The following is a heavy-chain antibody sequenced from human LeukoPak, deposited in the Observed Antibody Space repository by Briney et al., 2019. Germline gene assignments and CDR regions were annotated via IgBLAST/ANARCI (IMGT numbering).Heavy chain of an antibody. Sequence: SETLSLTCTVSGGSISSYYWSWIRQPPGKGLEWIGYIYYSGSTNYNPSLKSRVTISVDTSKNQFSLKLSSVTAADTAVYYCARAVAANNWFDPWGQGTLVTVSS. V-gene: IGHV4-59*01. J-gene: IGHJ5*02. CDR2: IYYSGST. CDR1: GGSISSYY. CDR3: ARAVAANNWFDP. D-gene: IGHD6-19*01.